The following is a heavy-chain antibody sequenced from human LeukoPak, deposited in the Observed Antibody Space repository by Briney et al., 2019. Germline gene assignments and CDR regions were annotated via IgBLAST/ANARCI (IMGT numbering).Heavy chain of an antibody. CDR2: ISSSSSTI. CDR1: GFTFSSYS. D-gene: IGHD4-17*01. J-gene: IGHJ4*02. CDR3: ARDSTVTTCDY. V-gene: IGHV3-48*01. Sequence: GGSLRLSCAASGFTFSSYSMNWVRQAPGKGLEWVSYISSSSSTIYYADSVKGRFTISRDNAKNSLYLQMNSLRAEDTAVYYCARDSTVTTCDYWGQGTLVTVSS.